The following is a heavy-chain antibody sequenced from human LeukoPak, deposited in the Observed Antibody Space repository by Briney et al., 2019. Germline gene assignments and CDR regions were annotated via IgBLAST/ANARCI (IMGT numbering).Heavy chain of an antibody. CDR2: IKQDGSEK. CDR3: ARDRVAAAGNFDY. J-gene: IGHJ4*02. D-gene: IGHD6-13*01. V-gene: IGHV3-7*03. CDR1: GFTFSSYW. Sequence: PGGSLRLSCAASGFTFSSYWMSWVRQAPGKGLEWVANIKQDGSEKYYVDSVKGRFTISRDNAKNSLYLQMNSLRAEDTALYYCARDRVAAAGNFDYWGQGTLVTVSS.